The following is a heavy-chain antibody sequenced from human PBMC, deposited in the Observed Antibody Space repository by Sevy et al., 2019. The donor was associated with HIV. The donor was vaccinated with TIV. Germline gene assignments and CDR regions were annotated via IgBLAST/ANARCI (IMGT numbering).Heavy chain of an antibody. V-gene: IGHV3-21*01. CDR2: ISFSSNYI. CDR1: GFTFSTYT. J-gene: IGHJ4*02. Sequence: GGSLRLSCAASGFTFSTYTMNWVRQAPGKALQWVSSISFSSNYIFFADSMKGRFTISRDNAKNSLYLQMNSLTAEDTAVYYCARGHSSSWPYFDYWGQGILVTVSS. D-gene: IGHD6-13*01. CDR3: ARGHSSSWPYFDY.